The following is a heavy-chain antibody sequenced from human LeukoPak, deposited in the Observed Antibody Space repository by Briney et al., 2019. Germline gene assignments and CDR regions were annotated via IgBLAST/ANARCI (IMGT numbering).Heavy chain of an antibody. D-gene: IGHD6-19*01. CDR1: GFTFSNAW. J-gene: IGHJ4*02. CDR3: TTAVAGTGGGLDY. CDR2: IKSKTDGGTT. Sequence: GGSLRLSCAASGFTFSNAWMSWIRQAPGKGLEWVGRIKSKTDGGTTDYAAPVKGRFTISRDDSKNTLYLQMNSLKTEDTAVYYCTTAVAGTGGGLDYWGQGTLVTVSS. V-gene: IGHV3-15*01.